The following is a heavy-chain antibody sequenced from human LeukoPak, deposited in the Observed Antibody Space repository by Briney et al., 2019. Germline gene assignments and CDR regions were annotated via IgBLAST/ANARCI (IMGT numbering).Heavy chain of an antibody. CDR2: ISSSSSTI. CDR3: ARDSLHYYYGMDV. J-gene: IGHJ6*02. Sequence: GGSLRLSCAASGFIFSSYSMNWVRQAPGKGLEWVSYISSSSSTIYYADSVKGRFTISRDNAKNSLYLQMNSLRAEDTAVYYCARDSLHYYYGMDVWGQGTTVTVSS. CDR1: GFIFSSYS. V-gene: IGHV3-48*01.